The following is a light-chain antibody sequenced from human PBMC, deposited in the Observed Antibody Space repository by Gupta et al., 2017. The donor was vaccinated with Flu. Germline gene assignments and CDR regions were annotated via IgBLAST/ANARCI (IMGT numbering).Light chain of an antibody. CDR3: QSYDSSLSGRGI. V-gene: IGLV1-40*01. Sequence: QSVLTQPPSVSGAPGQRVTISCSGDSSNIGAGFDVHWYQQLPGTAPKPLIYGDANRPSGVPDRFSGSKSGTSASLAIAGLQPEDEADYYCQSYDSSLSGRGIFGTGTKVTVL. J-gene: IGLJ1*01. CDR1: SSNIGAGFD. CDR2: GDA.